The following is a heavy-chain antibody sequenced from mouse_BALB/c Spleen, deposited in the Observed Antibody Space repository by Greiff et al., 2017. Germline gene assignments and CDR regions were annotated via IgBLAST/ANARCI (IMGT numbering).Heavy chain of an antibody. V-gene: IGHV8-12*01. J-gene: IGHJ3*01. CDR3: ARRGHDYDTAWFAY. D-gene: IGHD2-4*01. CDR2: IYWDDDK. Sequence: QVQLKESGPGILQPSQTLSLTCSFSGFSLSTSGMCVSWIRQPSGKGLEWLAHIYWDDDKRYNPSLKSRLTISKDTSRNQVFLKITSVDTADTATYYCARRGHDYDTAWFAYWGQGTLVTVSA. CDR1: GFSLSTSGMC.